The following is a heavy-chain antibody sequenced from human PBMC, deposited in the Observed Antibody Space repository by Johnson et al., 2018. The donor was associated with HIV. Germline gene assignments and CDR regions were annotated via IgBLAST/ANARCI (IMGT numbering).Heavy chain of an antibody. J-gene: IGHJ3*02. CDR1: SSYW. V-gene: IGHV3-7*01. CDR2: IKQDGSEK. CDR3: AKLPVLYGDFDDAFNI. Sequence: SSYWMSWVRQAPGKGLEWVANIKQDGSEKYYVDSVKGRFTISRDNAKNTLYLQMNSMRAEDTAVYYCAKLPVLYGDFDDAFNIWGQGTMVTVSS. D-gene: IGHD4-17*01.